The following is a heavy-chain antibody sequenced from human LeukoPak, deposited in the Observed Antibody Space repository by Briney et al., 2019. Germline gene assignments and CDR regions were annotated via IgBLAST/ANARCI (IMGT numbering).Heavy chain of an antibody. CDR3: AKGRMAHLGGYYFDY. J-gene: IGHJ4*02. CDR2: NNPNSGGT. CDR1: GYTFTGYY. Sequence: ASVKVSCKASGYTFTGYYMHWVRQAPGQGLEWMGWNNPNSGGTNYAQKFQGRVTMTRDTSISTAYMELSSLRAEDTAVYYCAKGRMAHLGGYYFDYWGQGTLVTVSS. V-gene: IGHV1-2*02. D-gene: IGHD3-3*02.